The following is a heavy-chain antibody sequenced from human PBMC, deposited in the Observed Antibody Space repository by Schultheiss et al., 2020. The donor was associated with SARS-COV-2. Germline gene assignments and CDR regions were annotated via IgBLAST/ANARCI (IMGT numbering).Heavy chain of an antibody. Sequence: GGSLRLSCAASGFTFSSYAIHWVRQAPGKGLEWVAVIWHDGNNKYYADSVKGRFTISRDNAENSLYLQMHSLRAEDTAVYYCVRDRSWWTPYNCFDLWGRGTLVTVSS. D-gene: IGHD2-15*01. CDR1: GFTFSSYA. CDR3: VRDRSWWTPYNCFDL. V-gene: IGHV3-33*08. CDR2: IWHDGNNK. J-gene: IGHJ5*02.